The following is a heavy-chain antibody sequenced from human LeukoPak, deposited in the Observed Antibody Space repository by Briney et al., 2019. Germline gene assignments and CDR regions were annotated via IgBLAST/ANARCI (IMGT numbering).Heavy chain of an antibody. D-gene: IGHD2-21*02. CDR3: AKVPYCGGDCYPTYYYYYMDV. CDR1: GFTFSSYG. CDR2: ISGSGGST. Sequence: QPGGTLRLSCAASGFTFSSYGMSWVRQAPGKGLEWISAISGSGGSTYYADSVKGRFTISRDNSKNTLYLQMNSLRAEDTAVYYCAKVPYCGGDCYPTYYYYYMDVWGKGTTVTVSS. V-gene: IGHV3-23*01. J-gene: IGHJ6*03.